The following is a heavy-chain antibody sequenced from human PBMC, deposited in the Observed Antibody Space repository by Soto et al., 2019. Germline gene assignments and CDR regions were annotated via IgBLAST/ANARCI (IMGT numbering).Heavy chain of an antibody. D-gene: IGHD1-20*01. CDR2: ISGRGGST. V-gene: IGHV3-23*01. Sequence: GWSLELSCAASGFTVSIYAVAWVRQAPGKGLEWVSAISGRGGSTYYADYVKGRFTISRDNSKNTLYLQMNSLRAEDTAVYYCAKDHPGRNWTSVLLTFDYWGQAILLTVSS. J-gene: IGHJ4*02. CDR1: GFTVSIYA. CDR3: AKDHPGRNWTSVLLTFDY.